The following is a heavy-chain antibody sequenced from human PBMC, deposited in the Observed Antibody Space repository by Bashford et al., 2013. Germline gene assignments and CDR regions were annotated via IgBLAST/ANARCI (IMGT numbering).Heavy chain of an antibody. Sequence: SVKVSCKASGGTFSSYAISWVRQAPGQGLEWMGGIIPIFGETIYAQKFQGRVTMTEDTSTDTAYMELSSLRSEDTAVYYCATGAELWFGEFLFDYWGQGTLVTVSS. D-gene: IGHD3-10*01. CDR3: ATGAELWFGEFLFDY. V-gene: IGHV1-69*06. CDR1: GGTFSSYA. J-gene: IGHJ4*02. CDR2: IIPIFGET.